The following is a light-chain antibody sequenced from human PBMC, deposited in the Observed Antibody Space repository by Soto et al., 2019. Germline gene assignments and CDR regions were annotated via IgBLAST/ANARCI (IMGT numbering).Light chain of an antibody. CDR1: ETVSSNY. CDR3: QQYNNWPPDRT. V-gene: IGKV3-20*01. CDR2: GAS. J-gene: IGKJ1*01. Sequence: EIVLTQSPGTLSLSPGDRATLSCRASETVSSNYLAWYQQKPGRAPSLLIFGASSRATGIPDRFSGSGSGADFTLTISRLEPEDFAIYFCQQYNNWPPDRTFGQGTKVEIK.